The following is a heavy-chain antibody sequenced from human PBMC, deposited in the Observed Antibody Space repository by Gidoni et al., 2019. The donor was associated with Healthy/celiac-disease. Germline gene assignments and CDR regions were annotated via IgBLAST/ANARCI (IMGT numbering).Heavy chain of an antibody. CDR1: GFTFSSYS. J-gene: IGHJ6*02. D-gene: IGHD5-18*01. V-gene: IGHV3-21*01. CDR2: ISSSSSYI. CDR3: ARDHIGKYTAISSYYYYGMDV. Sequence: EVQLVESGGGLVKPGGSLRLSCAASGFTFSSYSMNWVRQAPGKGLEWVSSISSSSSYIYYADSVKGRFTISRDNAKNSLYLQMNSLRAEDTAVYYCARDHIGKYTAISSYYYYGMDVWGQGTTVTVSS.